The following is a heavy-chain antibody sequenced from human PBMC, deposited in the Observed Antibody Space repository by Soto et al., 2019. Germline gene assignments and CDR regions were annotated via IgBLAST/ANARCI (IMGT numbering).Heavy chain of an antibody. J-gene: IGHJ6*02. D-gene: IGHD6-19*01. Sequence: TGLEWVAVISYDGSNKYYADSVKGRFTISRDNSKNTLYLQMSSLRAEDTAVYYCVKDGRSGWLYYYSLVLWGQRTSVSVS. V-gene: IGHV3-30*18. CDR2: ISYDGSNK. CDR3: VKDGRSGWLYYYSLVL.